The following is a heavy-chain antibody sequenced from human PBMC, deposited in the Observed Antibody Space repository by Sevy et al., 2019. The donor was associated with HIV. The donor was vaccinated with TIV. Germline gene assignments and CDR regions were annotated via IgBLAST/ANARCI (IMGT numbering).Heavy chain of an antibody. CDR1: GFTFSNAW. J-gene: IGHJ6*03. D-gene: IGHD2-15*01. CDR2: IKSKTDGGTT. CDR3: TTVGCSGGSCYLYYYYYMDV. Sequence: GESLKISCAASGFTFSNAWMSWVRQAPGKGLEWVGRIKSKTDGGTTDYAAPVKGRFTISRDDSKNTLYLQMNSLKTEDTAVYYCTTVGCSGGSCYLYYYYYMDVWGKGTTVTVSS. V-gene: IGHV3-15*01.